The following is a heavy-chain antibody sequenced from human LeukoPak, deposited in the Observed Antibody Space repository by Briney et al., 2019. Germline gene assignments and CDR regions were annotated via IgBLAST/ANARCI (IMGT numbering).Heavy chain of an antibody. Sequence: GGSLRLSCAASGFTFSDFAMNWVRQAPGKGLEWVAVISYDGSKNYYADSVKGRFTISRDNSKNTLYLQMNSVRAEDSALYFCAREELLSTGLQFDYWGQGTLVTVSS. V-gene: IGHV3-30-3*01. D-gene: IGHD3-10*01. J-gene: IGHJ4*02. CDR1: GFTFSDFA. CDR3: AREELLSTGLQFDY. CDR2: ISYDGSKN.